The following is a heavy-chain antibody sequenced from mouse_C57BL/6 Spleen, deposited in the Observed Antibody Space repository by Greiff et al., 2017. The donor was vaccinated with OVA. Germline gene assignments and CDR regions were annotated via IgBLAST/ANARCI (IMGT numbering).Heavy chain of an antibody. CDR2: IRSDGST. V-gene: IGHV2-6*03. D-gene: IGHD2-5*01. Sequence: VQLQQSGPGLVAPSQSLSITCTVSGFSLTSYGVHWVRQPPGKGLEWLVVIRSDGSTTYNSALKSRLSISKDNSKSQVFLKMNSLQTDDTAMYYCARGDYSNFYAMDYWGQGTSVTVSS. CDR3: ARGDYSNFYAMDY. CDR1: GFSLTSYG. J-gene: IGHJ4*01.